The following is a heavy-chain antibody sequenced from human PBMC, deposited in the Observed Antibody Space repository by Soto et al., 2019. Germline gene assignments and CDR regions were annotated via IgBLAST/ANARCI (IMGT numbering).Heavy chain of an antibody. Sequence: SETLSLTCTVSGGSISSGGYYWSWIRQHPGKGLERIGYIYYSGSTYYNTSLKSRVTISVDMSSNQFSLRLSSVTAADTAVYYCARLLSAQLILMDVWGEGTTVTVSS. CDR1: GGSISSGGYY. V-gene: IGHV4-31*03. CDR2: IYYSGST. CDR3: ARLLSAQLILMDV. D-gene: IGHD1-1*01. J-gene: IGHJ6*04.